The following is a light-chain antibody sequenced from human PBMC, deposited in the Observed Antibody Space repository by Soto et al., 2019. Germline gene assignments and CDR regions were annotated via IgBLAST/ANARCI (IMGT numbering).Light chain of an antibody. V-gene: IGLV2-14*01. Sequence: QSALTQPASVSGSPGQSITISCIGTSSDVGGYNYVFWYQQHPGKAPKLVIYDVTNRPSGVSNRFSGSKSGNTASLTISGLQAEDEADYYCSSYTSSSTLGVFGGGTKLTVL. CDR1: SSDVGGYNY. CDR3: SSYTSSSTLGV. CDR2: DVT. J-gene: IGLJ2*01.